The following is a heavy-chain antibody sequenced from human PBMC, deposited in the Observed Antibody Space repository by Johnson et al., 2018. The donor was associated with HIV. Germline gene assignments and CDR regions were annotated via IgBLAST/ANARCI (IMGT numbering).Heavy chain of an antibody. CDR3: ARVGGINDYGDPGDAFDI. Sequence: QVQLVESGGGLVQPGRSLRLSCAASGFTFSSYGMHWVRQAPGKGLEWVAVISYDGSNKYYADSVKGRFTISRDNSKNTLYLQMNSLRAEDTALYYCARVGGINDYGDPGDAFDIWGQGTMVTVSS. CDR1: GFTFSSYG. D-gene: IGHD4-17*01. J-gene: IGHJ3*02. V-gene: IGHV3-30*03. CDR2: ISYDGSNK.